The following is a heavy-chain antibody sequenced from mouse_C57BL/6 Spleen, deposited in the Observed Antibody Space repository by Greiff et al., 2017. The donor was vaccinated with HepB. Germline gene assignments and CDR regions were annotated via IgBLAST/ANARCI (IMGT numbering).Heavy chain of an antibody. CDR2: IWSDGST. J-gene: IGHJ1*03. CDR3: ARHAGSSYFSYWYFDV. CDR1: GFSLTSYG. V-gene: IGHV2-6-1*01. D-gene: IGHD1-1*01. Sequence: VKLMESGPGLVAPSQSLSITCTVSGFSLTSYGVHWVRQPPGKGLEWLVVIWSDGSTTYNSALKSRLSISKDNSKSQVFLKMNSLQTDDTAMYYCARHAGSSYFSYWYFDVWGTGTTVTVSS.